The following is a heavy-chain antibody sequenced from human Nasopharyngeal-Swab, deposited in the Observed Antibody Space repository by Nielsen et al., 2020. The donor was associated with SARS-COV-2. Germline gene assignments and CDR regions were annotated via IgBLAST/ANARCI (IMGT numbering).Heavy chain of an antibody. CDR1: GGTFSRYA. D-gene: IGHD6-13*01. J-gene: IGHJ6*02. CDR2: IIPIFGTA. CDR3: ARIGSDSSSWSKNFYYYYGMDV. Sequence: SVKVSCKASGGTFSRYAISWVRQAPGQGLDWMGGIIPIFGTANYAQKFQGRVTITADESTSTAYMELSSLRSEDTAVYYCARIGSDSSSWSKNFYYYYGMDVWGQGTTVTVSS. V-gene: IGHV1-69*13.